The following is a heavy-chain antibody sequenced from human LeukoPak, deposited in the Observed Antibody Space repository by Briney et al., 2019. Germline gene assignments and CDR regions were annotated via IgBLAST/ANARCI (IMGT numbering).Heavy chain of an antibody. V-gene: IGHV3-30*18. Sequence: PGGSLRLSCAASGFTFSRYGMHWVRQAPGKGLEWVAVISYDGSNKYYGDSVKGRFTISRDNSKEMLYLQMNSLRAEDTAVYYCAKVSAYYYASGFDYWGQGTLVTVSS. D-gene: IGHD3-10*01. CDR3: AKVSAYYYASGFDY. CDR2: ISYDGSNK. J-gene: IGHJ4*02. CDR1: GFTFSRYG.